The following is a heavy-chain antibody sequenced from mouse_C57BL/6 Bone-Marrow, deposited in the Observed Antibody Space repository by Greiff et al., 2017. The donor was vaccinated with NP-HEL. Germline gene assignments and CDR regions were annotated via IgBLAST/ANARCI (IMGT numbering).Heavy chain of an antibody. Sequence: VQLQQSGAELVKPGASVKMSCKASGYTFTSYWITWVKQRPGQGLEWIGDIHPGSGSTNYNEKFKSKATLTVDTSSSTAYMQLSSLTSEDSAVYYCATWDGYAMDYWGQGTSVTVSS. J-gene: IGHJ4*01. CDR3: ATWDGYAMDY. D-gene: IGHD4-1*01. V-gene: IGHV1-55*01. CDR1: GYTFTSYW. CDR2: IHPGSGST.